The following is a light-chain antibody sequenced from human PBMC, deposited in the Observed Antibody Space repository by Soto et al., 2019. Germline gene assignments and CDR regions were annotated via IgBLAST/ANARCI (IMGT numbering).Light chain of an antibody. CDR2: EAS. CDR1: QSISSW. V-gene: IGKV1-5*03. J-gene: IGKJ1*01. CDR3: QYYKESST. Sequence: DIQMTQSPSTLSASVGDRVTITCRASQSISSWLAWYQQKPGKAPKLLIHEASSSEIGVPPRFSGSGFGTDFTLIISSLQPDDFATYYCQYYKESSTFGQGTRLEIK.